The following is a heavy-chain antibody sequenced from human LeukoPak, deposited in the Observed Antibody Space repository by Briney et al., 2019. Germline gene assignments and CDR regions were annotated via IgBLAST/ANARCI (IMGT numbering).Heavy chain of an antibody. V-gene: IGHV4-59*01. CDR3: ARGNPFDL. CDR1: GGSISSYY. Sequence: SETLSLTCTVSGGSISSYYWSWIRQPPGKGLEWIGYIYYSGSTNYNPSLKSRVTISVDTSKNQFSLKLSSVTAADTAVYYCARGNPFDLWGRGTLVTVSS. J-gene: IGHJ2*01. CDR2: IYYSGST.